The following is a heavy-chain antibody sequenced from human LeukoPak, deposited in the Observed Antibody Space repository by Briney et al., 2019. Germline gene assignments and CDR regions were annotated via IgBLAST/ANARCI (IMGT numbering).Heavy chain of an antibody. CDR2: IYYSGST. D-gene: IGHD3-10*01. J-gene: IGHJ6*02. Sequence: SETLSLTCTVSGGSISSSSYYWGWIRQPPGKGLEWIGSIYYSGSTYYNPSLKSRVTISVDTSKNQFSLKLSSVTAADTAVYYCARDTRGGYYGMDVWGQGTTVTVSS. CDR3: ARDTRGGYYGMDV. V-gene: IGHV4-39*07. CDR1: GGSISSSSYY.